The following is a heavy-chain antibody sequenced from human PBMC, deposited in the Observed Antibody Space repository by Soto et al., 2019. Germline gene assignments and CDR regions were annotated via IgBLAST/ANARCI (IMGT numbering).Heavy chain of an antibody. D-gene: IGHD3-10*01. V-gene: IGHV4-34*01. CDR3: ARAPRITMVRGGVDY. CDR2: INHSGST. Sequence: SETLSLTCAVYGGSFSGYYWSWIRQPPGKGLEWIGEINHSGSTNYNPSLKSRVTISVDTSKNQFSLKLSSVTAADTAVYYCARAPRITMVRGGVDYWGQGTLVTVSS. J-gene: IGHJ4*02. CDR1: GGSFSGYY.